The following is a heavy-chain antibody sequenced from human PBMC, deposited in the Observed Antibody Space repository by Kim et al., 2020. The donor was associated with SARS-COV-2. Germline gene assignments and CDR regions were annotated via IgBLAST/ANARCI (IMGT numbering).Heavy chain of an antibody. Sequence: GGSLRLSCVASGFTFSNYVIHWVRQAPGKGLEWVAAIAVDGFINYYDFESGRGRITLSNNTNKEPVFLNIDDLRDDDAPYYYCEMEGGTNCYYGYFDSLG. D-gene: IGHD3-10*01. J-gene: IGHJ4*01. V-gene: IGHV3-30*03. CDR2: IAVDGFINY. CDR1: GFTFSNYV. CDR3: EMEGGTNCYYGYFDS.